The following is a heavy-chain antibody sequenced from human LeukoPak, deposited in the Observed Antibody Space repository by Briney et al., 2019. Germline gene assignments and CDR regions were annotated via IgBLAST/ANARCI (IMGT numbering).Heavy chain of an antibody. J-gene: IGHJ6*02. D-gene: IGHD7-27*01. CDR1: GGSISSYY. CDR3: ARTNWAYGMDV. V-gene: IGHV4-59*01. CDR2: IYYSGST. Sequence: SETLSLTCTVSGGSISSYYWSWIRQPPGKGLEWIGYIYYSGSTNYNPSLKSRVTIPVDTSKNQFSLKLSSVTAADTAVYYCARTNWAYGMDVWGQGTTVTVSS.